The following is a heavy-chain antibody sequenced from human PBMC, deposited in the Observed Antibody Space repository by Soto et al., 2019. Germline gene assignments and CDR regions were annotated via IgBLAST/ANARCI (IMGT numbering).Heavy chain of an antibody. D-gene: IGHD3-22*01. Sequence: PGGSLRLSCAASGFTFSSYAMSWVRQAPGKGLEWVSAISGSGGSTYYADSVKGRFTISRDNSKNTLYLQMNSLRAEDTAVYYCAKFRHYYDSSGYYYDYYYGMDVWGQGTTGTVSS. J-gene: IGHJ6*02. CDR1: GFTFSSYA. CDR2: ISGSGGST. V-gene: IGHV3-23*01. CDR3: AKFRHYYDSSGYYYDYYYGMDV.